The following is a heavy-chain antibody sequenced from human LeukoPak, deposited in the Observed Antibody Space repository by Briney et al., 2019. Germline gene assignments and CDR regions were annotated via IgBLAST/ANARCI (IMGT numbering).Heavy chain of an antibody. CDR2: IKSKTDGGTT. J-gene: IGHJ4*02. CDR1: GIIFSSYA. CDR3: TTDFVLGWYYFDY. D-gene: IGHD2-8*01. Sequence: GGSLRLSCAASGIIFSSYAMSWVRQAPGKGLEWVGRIKSKTDGGTTDYAAPVKGRFTISRDDSKNTLYLQMNSLKTEDTAVYYCTTDFVLGWYYFDYWGQGTLVTVSS. V-gene: IGHV3-15*01.